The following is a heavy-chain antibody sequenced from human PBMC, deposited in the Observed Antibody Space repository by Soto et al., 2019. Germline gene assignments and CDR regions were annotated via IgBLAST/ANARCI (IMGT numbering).Heavy chain of an antibody. CDR2: ISAYNGNT. CDR3: AKDRDVYSSGWTY. D-gene: IGHD6-19*01. Sequence: ALLMGSGERSGWTVSSYGISRVRQAPGQGLEWMGWISAYNGNTNYAQKLQGRVTMTTDTSTSTAYMELRSLRSDDTAVYYCAKDRDVYSSGWTYWGQGTLVTVSS. CDR1: GWTVSSYG. J-gene: IGHJ4*02. V-gene: IGHV1-18*01.